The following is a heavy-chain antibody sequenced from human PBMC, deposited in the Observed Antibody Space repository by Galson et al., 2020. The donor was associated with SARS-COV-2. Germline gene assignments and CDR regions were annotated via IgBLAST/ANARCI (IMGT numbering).Heavy chain of an antibody. Sequence: GGSLRLSCAASGFTVSNNYMNWVRQAPGKGLEWVSVIYSGGVTYYADSVKGRFTISRDNSKNTLYLQMNSLRAEDTAVYYCARDMGVTREGYYYCAMDVWGQGTPVTVSS. V-gene: IGHV3-53*01. CDR2: IYSGGVT. CDR1: GFTVSNNY. D-gene: IGHD3-10*01. J-gene: IGHJ6*02. CDR3: ARDMGVTREGYYYCAMDV.